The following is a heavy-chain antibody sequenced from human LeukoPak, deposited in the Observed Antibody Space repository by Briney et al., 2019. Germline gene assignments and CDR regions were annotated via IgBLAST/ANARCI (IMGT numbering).Heavy chain of an antibody. D-gene: IGHD6-13*01. CDR1: GFTVSSDY. CDR3: ASPAGGSSWSYYYYGMDV. CDR2: IYSGGST. V-gene: IGHV3-66*01. J-gene: IGHJ6*02. Sequence: SGASLRLSCAASGFTVSSDYMGWARQAPRQGLEWDSLIYSGGSTYYADSVKGRFTISRHNSKNTLYLQMNSQSAEDTAVYYCASPAGGSSWSYYYYGMDVGGQGTTVTVYS.